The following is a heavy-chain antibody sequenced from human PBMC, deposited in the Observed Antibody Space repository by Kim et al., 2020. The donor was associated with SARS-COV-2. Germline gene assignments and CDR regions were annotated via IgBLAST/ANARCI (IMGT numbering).Heavy chain of an antibody. V-gene: IGHV5-51*01. J-gene: IGHJ4*02. CDR1: GYSFTSYW. D-gene: IGHD3-10*01. CDR3: ARGPYYYGSGSYVYFDY. CDR2: IYPGDSDT. Sequence: GESLKISCKGSGYSFTSYWIGWVRQMPGKGLEWMGIIYPGDSDTRYSPSFQGQVTISADKSISTAYLQWSSLKASDTAMYYCARGPYYYGSGSYVYFDYWGQGTLVTVSS.